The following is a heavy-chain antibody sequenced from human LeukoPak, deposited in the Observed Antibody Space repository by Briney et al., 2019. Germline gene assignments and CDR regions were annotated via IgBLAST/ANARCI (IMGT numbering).Heavy chain of an antibody. CDR2: ISSNGGST. CDR3: ARGGYGASTPYYMDV. CDR1: GFTFSSYS. V-gene: IGHV3-64*01. J-gene: IGHJ6*03. Sequence: GGSLRLSCAASGFTFSSYSMNWVRQAPGKGLEYVSAISSNGGSTYYANSVKGRSTISRDNSKNTLYLQMGSLRAEDMAVYYCARGGYGASTPYYMDVWGKGTTVTVSS. D-gene: IGHD1-26*01.